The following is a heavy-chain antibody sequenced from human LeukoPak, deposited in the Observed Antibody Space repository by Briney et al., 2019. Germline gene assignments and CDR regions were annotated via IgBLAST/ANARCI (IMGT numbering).Heavy chain of an antibody. CDR1: GFTFSSYS. Sequence: GGSLRLSCAASGFTFSSYSMNWVRQAPGKGLEWVSSISSSSSYIYYADSVKGRFTISRDNAKNSLYLQMNSLRAEDTAVYYCARDYYYDSSGYYYVPNWFDPRGQGTLVTVSS. CDR2: ISSSSSYI. V-gene: IGHV3-21*01. J-gene: IGHJ5*02. D-gene: IGHD3-22*01. CDR3: ARDYYYDSSGYYYVPNWFDP.